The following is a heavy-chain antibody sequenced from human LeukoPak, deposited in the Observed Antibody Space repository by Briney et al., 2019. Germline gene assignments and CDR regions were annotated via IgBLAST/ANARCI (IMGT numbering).Heavy chain of an antibody. CDR3: ARDYEIY. D-gene: IGHD5-12*01. Sequence: GGSLRLSCAASGFTFSINWMNWVRQAPGKGLEWVANIDQYGSEIYYVDSVKGRFTISRDNAKDSLYLQMNSLRAEDTAVYYCARDYEIYWGQGTLVTVSS. V-gene: IGHV3-7*01. CDR2: IDQYGSEI. CDR1: GFTFSINW. J-gene: IGHJ4*02.